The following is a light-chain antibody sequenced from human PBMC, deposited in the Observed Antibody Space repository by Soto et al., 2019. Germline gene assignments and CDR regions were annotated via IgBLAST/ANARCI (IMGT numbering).Light chain of an antibody. J-gene: IGLJ2*01. CDR1: TGAVTSGYY. V-gene: IGLV7-43*01. CDR2: STS. CDR3: LLYYGGAVV. Sequence: QAVVTQEPSLTVSPGGTVTLTCASSTGAVTSGYYPNWFQQKPGQAPMALIYSTSNTHSWTPARFSGSLLGGKAALTLSGVQPEDEAEYYCLLYYGGAVVFGGGTKLTVL.